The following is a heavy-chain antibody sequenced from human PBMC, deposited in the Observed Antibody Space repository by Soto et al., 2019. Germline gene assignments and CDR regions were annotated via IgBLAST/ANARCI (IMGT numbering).Heavy chain of an antibody. D-gene: IGHD6-19*01. V-gene: IGHV3-23*01. CDR2: LSGNGGVT. Sequence: EVQLLESGGGLVQPGGSLRLSCAASGFTFSSYAVSWVRQAPGKGLQWVSSLSGNGGVTYYAESVKGRFTISRDNSKNTLYLQMNSLRAEDTAVYYCAKPQGGVGQWLDGFDWWGQGTLVTVSS. J-gene: IGHJ4*02. CDR3: AKPQGGVGQWLDGFDW. CDR1: GFTFSSYA.